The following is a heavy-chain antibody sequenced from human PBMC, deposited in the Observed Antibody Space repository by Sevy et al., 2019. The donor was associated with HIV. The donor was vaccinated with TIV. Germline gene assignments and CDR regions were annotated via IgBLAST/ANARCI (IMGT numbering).Heavy chain of an antibody. V-gene: IGHV3-48*03. CDR3: ARGDIVVVPSAEGYYYGMDV. CDR1: GFTFSSYE. J-gene: IGHJ6*02. D-gene: IGHD2-2*01. Sequence: GGSLRLSCAASGFTFSSYEMNWVRQAPGKGLEWVSYISSSGSTIYYADSVKGRFTISRDNAKNSLYLQMNSVRAEDTAVYYCARGDIVVVPSAEGYYYGMDVWGQGTTVTVSS. CDR2: ISSSGSTI.